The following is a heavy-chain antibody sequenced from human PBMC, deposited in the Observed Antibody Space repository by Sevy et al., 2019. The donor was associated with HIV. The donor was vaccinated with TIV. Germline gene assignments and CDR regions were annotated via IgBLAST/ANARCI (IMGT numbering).Heavy chain of an antibody. CDR3: ATVWRRRGSSWYGGWFDP. CDR2: FDPEDGET. V-gene: IGHV1-24*01. Sequence: ASVKVSCKVFGYTLTELSMHWVRQAPGKGLEWMGGFDPEDGETIYAQKFQGRVTMTEDTSTDTAYMELSSLRSEDTAVYYCATVWRRRGSSWYGGWFDPWGQGTLVTVSS. D-gene: IGHD6-13*01. J-gene: IGHJ5*02. CDR1: GYTLTELS.